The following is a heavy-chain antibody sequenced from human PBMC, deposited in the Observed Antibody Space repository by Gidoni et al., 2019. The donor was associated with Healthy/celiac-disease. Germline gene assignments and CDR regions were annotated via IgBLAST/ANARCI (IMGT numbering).Heavy chain of an antibody. Sequence: QVQLQESGPGLVKPSQTLSLTCTFPGGSISSGGYSLSWIRQHPGKGLEWIGYIYYSGSTYYNPSLKSRVTISVDTSKNQFSLKLSSVTAADTAVYYCARDLTYYYDSSGYSIDAFDIWGQGTMVTVSS. V-gene: IGHV4-31*03. D-gene: IGHD3-22*01. CDR3: ARDLTYYYDSSGYSIDAFDI. CDR1: GGSISSGGYS. CDR2: IYYSGST. J-gene: IGHJ3*02.